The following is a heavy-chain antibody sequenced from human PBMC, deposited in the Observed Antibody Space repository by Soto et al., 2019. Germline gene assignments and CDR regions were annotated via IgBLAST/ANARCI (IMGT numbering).Heavy chain of an antibody. V-gene: IGHV4-4*07. Sequence: QVQLQQSGPGLVKPSETLSLTCTVSGGSIRSYYWSWIRQPAGKALEWIGRIYTSGTTNYNPSLNSRVPNLLDTSKKQFSLDLSSVTDADTAVYYCAREGSSGFGMDVWGQVTTVTVSS. CDR1: GGSIRSYY. D-gene: IGHD6-25*01. J-gene: IGHJ6*02. CDR2: IYTSGTT. CDR3: AREGSSGFGMDV.